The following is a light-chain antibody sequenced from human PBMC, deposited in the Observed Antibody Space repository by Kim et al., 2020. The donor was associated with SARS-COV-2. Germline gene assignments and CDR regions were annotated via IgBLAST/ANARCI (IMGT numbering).Light chain of an antibody. CDR2: YAS. Sequence: EIVLTQSPDFQAVTPKEKVTIACRASQSIADHLHWYQQKPDQSPKLIMKYASQSISGVPSRFSGSGSGTEFALTIYSLEPEDAAVYYCHYSTAFRHTFGPGTKLEI. CDR3: HYSTAFRHT. CDR1: QSIADH. V-gene: IGKV6D-21*02. J-gene: IGKJ4*02.